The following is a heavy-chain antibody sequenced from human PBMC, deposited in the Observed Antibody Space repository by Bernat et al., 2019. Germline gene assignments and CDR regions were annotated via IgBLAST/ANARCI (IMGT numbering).Heavy chain of an antibody. J-gene: IGHJ3*02. CDR1: GFTFTSSA. CDR2: IVVGSGNT. Sequence: QLVQSGAEVKKPGASVKVSCKASGFTFTSSAVQWVRQARGQRLEWRGWIVVGSGNTNYAQKFQERVTITREMSKSTAYMGLSSLRSEETAVYYCAADGSSWRAFDIWGQGTMVTVSS. V-gene: IGHV1-58*01. D-gene: IGHD6-13*01. CDR3: AADGSSWRAFDI.